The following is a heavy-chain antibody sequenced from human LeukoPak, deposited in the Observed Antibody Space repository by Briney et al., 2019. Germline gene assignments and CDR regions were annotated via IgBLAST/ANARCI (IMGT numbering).Heavy chain of an antibody. V-gene: IGHV3-30*18. J-gene: IGHJ4*02. CDR2: ISYGGYNK. CDR1: GFTFSTYG. D-gene: IGHD3-22*01. Sequence: GGSLRLSCAASGFTFSTYGVHWVRQAPGKGLEWVAVISYGGYNKYYADSVKGRFTISRDNSKNTLYLQMNSLRAEDTAVYYCAKAMRTMILRPPFDYWGQGTLVTVSS. CDR3: AKAMRTMILRPPFDY.